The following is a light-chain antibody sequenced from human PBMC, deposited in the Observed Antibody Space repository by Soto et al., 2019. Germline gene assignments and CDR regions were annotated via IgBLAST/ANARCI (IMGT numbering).Light chain of an antibody. Sequence: DIQMTQSPSSLSASVGDRVTITCQASQDITNYLNWYQRKPGKAPKLLIYDASNLETGVPSRFSGSGSGTDFTFTISSLQPEDIATYFCQQYGNLPYTFGQGTKLEIK. V-gene: IGKV1-33*01. CDR1: QDITNY. CDR2: DAS. J-gene: IGKJ2*01. CDR3: QQYGNLPYT.